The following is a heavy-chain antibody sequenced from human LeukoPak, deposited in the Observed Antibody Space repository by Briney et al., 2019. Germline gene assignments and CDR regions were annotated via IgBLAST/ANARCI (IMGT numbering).Heavy chain of an antibody. D-gene: IGHD1-26*01. J-gene: IGHJ4*02. CDR3: VGGTYYGGDY. V-gene: IGHV4-4*07. CDR2: IYTSGST. Sequence: SETLSLTCTVSGGSIRSYYWNWIRQPAGRGLEYIGRIYTSGSTNYNPSLKSRVTMSVDTSKNQFSLKLSSVTAADTAVYYCVGGTYYGGDYWGQGTLVTVSS. CDR1: GGSIRSYY.